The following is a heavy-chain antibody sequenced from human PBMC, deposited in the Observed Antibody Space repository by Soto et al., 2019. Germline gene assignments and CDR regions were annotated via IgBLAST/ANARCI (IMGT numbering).Heavy chain of an antibody. Sequence: QVPLVQSGAEVKKPGASVKVSCKASGYTFTGYSVGWVRQAPGQGLEWMGWISAYSDDTYYTQRFQDRLTMTTDASTSTAYMELRSLRSDDTAVYYCARPSGSYGDYAWSLKYWGQGTLVTVSS. V-gene: IGHV1-18*01. CDR2: ISAYSDDT. CDR1: GYTFTGYS. J-gene: IGHJ4*02. CDR3: ARPSGSYGDYAWSLKY. D-gene: IGHD4-17*01.